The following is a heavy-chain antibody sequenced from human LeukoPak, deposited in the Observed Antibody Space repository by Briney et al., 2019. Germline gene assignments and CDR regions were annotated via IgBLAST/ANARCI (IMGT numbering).Heavy chain of an antibody. CDR3: AKGVTIFGVVGDNWFDP. V-gene: IGHV3-23*01. Sequence: GGSLRLSCAASGLTFSSYAMSWVRQAPGKGLEWVSAISGSGGSTYYADSVKGRFTISRDNSKNTLYLQMNSLRAEDTAVYYCAKGVTIFGVVGDNWFDPWGQGTLVTVSS. J-gene: IGHJ5*02. D-gene: IGHD3-3*01. CDR1: GLTFSSYA. CDR2: ISGSGGST.